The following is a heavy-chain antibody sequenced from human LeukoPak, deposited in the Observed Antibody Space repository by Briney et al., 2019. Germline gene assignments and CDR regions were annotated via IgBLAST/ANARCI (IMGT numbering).Heavy chain of an antibody. D-gene: IGHD2-21*01. CDR3: ARGVVIAPQTFDY. Sequence: PSETLSLTCTVSGVSISSHYWSWLRQPAGKGLEWIGRIYTSGSTNYNPSLKSRVTMSVDTSKNQFSLKLSSVTAADTAVYYCARGVVIAPQTFDYWGQGTLVTVSS. CDR2: IYTSGST. CDR1: GVSISSHY. V-gene: IGHV4-4*07. J-gene: IGHJ4*02.